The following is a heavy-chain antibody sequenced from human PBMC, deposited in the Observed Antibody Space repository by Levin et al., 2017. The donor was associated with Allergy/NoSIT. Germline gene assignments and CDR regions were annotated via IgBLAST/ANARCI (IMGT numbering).Heavy chain of an antibody. Sequence: PGGSLRLSCEVSGTAATGFGFSTYWMGWVRQAPGKGLEWVANIKQDGGEEHYVESVKGRFTISRDNAKNSLYLQMSSLRVEDTAVYYCAREFGHKPYHYYYYGMDLWGQGTTVTVSS. D-gene: IGHD3-10*01. J-gene: IGHJ6*02. CDR3: AREFGHKPYHYYYYGMDL. CDR2: IKQDGGEE. CDR1: GFGFSTYW. V-gene: IGHV3-7*01.